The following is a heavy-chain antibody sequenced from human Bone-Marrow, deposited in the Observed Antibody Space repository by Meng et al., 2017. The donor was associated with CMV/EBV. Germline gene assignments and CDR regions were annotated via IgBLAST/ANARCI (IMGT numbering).Heavy chain of an antibody. V-gene: IGHV1-18*01. CDR2: ISAKNGDT. CDR1: GYKFINYV. Sequence: KVSCKVSGYKFINYVFDCVRQDPRHGLQWMVRISAKNGDTNYALVIYDRLTLTADTYTSVVYLELRSLVSDDTAIYYCARGGGQYDFDLWGPGTLVTVSS. J-gene: IGHJ4*02. D-gene: IGHD3-10*01. CDR3: ARGGGQYDFDL.